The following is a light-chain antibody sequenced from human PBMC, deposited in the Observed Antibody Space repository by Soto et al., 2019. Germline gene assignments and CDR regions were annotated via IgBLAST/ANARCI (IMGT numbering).Light chain of an antibody. CDR2: GAS. J-gene: IGKJ2*01. V-gene: IGKV3-20*01. CDR1: QSVRSNY. Sequence: EIVLTQSPGTLSSSPGERATLSCRASQSVRSNYLAWYQQKPGQAPGLLIYGASYRAAGIPDRFSGSGSGTDFTLTISRLEPEDFAVYYCQQYGSSPRTFGQGTKLEIK. CDR3: QQYGSSPRT.